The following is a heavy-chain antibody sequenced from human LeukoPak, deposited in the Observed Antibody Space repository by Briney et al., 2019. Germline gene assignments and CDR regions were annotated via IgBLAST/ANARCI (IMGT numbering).Heavy chain of an antibody. CDR3: ARGWLQPFDY. CDR1: GGSISSGGYY. Sequence: PSETLSLTCIVSGGSISSGGYYWSWIRQHPGKGLEWIGYIYYSGSTYYNPSLKSRVTISVDTSKNQFSLKLSSVTAADTAVYYCARGWLQPFDYWGQGTLVTVSS. V-gene: IGHV4-31*03. CDR2: IYYSGST. J-gene: IGHJ4*02. D-gene: IGHD5-24*01.